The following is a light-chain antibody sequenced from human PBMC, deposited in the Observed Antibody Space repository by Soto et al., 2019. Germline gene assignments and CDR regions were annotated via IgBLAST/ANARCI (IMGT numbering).Light chain of an antibody. Sequence: EIVLTQSPGTLSLSPRERATLSCRASQSVSSSYLAWYQQKPGQAPRLLIYGASSRATGIPDRFSGSGSGTDFTLTSVRLDPEDFAVYYCQQYGSSAYTFGQGTKLEIK. CDR1: QSVSSSY. J-gene: IGKJ2*01. CDR2: GAS. V-gene: IGKV3-20*01. CDR3: QQYGSSAYT.